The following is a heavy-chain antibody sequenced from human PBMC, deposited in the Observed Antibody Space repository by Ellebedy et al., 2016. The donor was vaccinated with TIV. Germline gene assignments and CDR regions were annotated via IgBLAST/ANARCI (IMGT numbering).Heavy chain of an antibody. D-gene: IGHD2-21*01. J-gene: IGHJ6*02. CDR1: GGSISSSPYY. V-gene: IGHV4-39*07. CDR3: ARDGVRLGMDV. CDR2: IFYSGRT. Sequence: MPSETLSLTCTVSGGSISSSPYYWGWIRQPPGKGLEWIGNIFYSGRTYYNPSLKSRVTVSVDTSKNQFSLKVSSVTAADTAVYDCARDGVRLGMDVWGQGTTVTVSS.